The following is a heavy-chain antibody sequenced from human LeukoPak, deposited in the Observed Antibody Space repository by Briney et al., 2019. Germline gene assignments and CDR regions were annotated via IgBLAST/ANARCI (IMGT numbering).Heavy chain of an antibody. CDR3: ARCLRDYGSGSYSYDY. CDR1: GYSFSSFW. J-gene: IGHJ4*02. Sequence: GESLKISCKGSGYSFSSFWIGWVRQMPGKGLEWMGIIYPGDSDTRYSPSSQGQVTISADKSISTAYLQWSSLKASDTAMFYCARCLRDYGSGSYSYDYWGQGTLVTVSS. CDR2: IYPGDSDT. V-gene: IGHV5-51*01. D-gene: IGHD3-10*01.